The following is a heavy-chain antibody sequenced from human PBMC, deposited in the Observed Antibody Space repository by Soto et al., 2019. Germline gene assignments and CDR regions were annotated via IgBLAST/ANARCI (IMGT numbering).Heavy chain of an antibody. CDR1: GGSISSGGYY. Sequence: PSETLSLTCTVSGGSISSGGYYWSWIRQHPGKGLEWIGYIYYSGSTYYNPSLKSRVTISVDTSKNQFSLKLSSVTAADTAVYYCATYVCGILGGYYYGMDFWGKGTTVPVSS. CDR2: IYYSGST. CDR3: ATYVCGILGGYYYGMDF. D-gene: IGHD3-16*01. J-gene: IGHJ6*04. V-gene: IGHV4-31*03.